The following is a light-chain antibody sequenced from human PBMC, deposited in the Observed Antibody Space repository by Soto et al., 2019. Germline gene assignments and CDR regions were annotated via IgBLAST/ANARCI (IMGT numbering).Light chain of an antibody. V-gene: IGKV3-20*01. Sequence: EILMTQSPATVSVSPGERATLSCRASQSVSSSYLAWYQQKPGQAPRLLIYGASSRATGIPDRFSGSGSGTDFTLTISRLEPEDFAVYYCQQYDGSPRTFGQGTKVDIK. CDR2: GAS. CDR3: QQYDGSPRT. J-gene: IGKJ1*01. CDR1: QSVSSSY.